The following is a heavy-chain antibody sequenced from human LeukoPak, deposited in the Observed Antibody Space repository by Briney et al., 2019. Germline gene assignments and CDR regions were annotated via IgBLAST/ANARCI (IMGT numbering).Heavy chain of an antibody. CDR3: ANQAEYSSGSLDY. Sequence: GGSLRLSCAASGFTFSSYGMHWVRQAPGKGLEWVAFIRYDGSNKYYADSVKGRFTISRDNSKNTLYLQMNRLRAEDTAVYYCANQAEYSSGSLDYWGQGTLVTVSS. V-gene: IGHV3-30*02. CDR2: IRYDGSNK. J-gene: IGHJ4*02. D-gene: IGHD6-25*01. CDR1: GFTFSSYG.